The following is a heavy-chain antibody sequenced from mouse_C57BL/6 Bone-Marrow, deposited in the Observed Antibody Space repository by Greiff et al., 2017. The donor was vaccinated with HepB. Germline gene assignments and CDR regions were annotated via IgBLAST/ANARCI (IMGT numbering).Heavy chain of an antibody. CDR3: ASRQLRLRYAMDY. V-gene: IGHV5-6*02. Sequence: DVKLVESGGDLVKPGGSLKLSCAASGFTFSSYGMSWVRQTPDKRLEWVATISSGGSYTYYPDSVKGRFTISRDNAKNTLYLQMSSLKSEDTAMYYCASRQLRLRYAMDYWGQGTSVTVSS. D-gene: IGHD3-2*02. J-gene: IGHJ4*01. CDR1: GFTFSSYG. CDR2: ISSGGSYT.